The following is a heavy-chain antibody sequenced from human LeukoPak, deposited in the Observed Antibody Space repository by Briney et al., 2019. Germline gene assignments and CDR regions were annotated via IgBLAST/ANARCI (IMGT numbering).Heavy chain of an antibody. J-gene: IGHJ3*02. CDR2: ISSSSSYI. Sequence: GGSLRLSCAASGFTFSSYSMNWVRQAPGKGLEWVSSISSSSSYIYYADSVRGRFTTSRDNAKNSLYLQMNSLRAEDTAVYYCAGEVAGAFDIWGQGTMVTVSS. CDR3: AGEVAGAFDI. CDR1: GFTFSSYS. D-gene: IGHD2-15*01. V-gene: IGHV3-21*01.